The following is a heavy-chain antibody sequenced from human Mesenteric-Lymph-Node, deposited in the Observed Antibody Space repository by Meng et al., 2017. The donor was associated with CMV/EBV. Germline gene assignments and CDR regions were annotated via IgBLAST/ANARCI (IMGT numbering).Heavy chain of an antibody. D-gene: IGHD3-16*01. Sequence: SVKVSCKASGGTFSSYGLSWVRQAPGQGLEWMGGIIPIIGVTKYAKNFQGRVTITADKSTTTDYMELTSLRSEDTAVYFCAKGGFRFALDIWGHGTMVTVSS. V-gene: IGHV1-69*10. CDR1: GGTFSSYG. CDR2: IIPIIGVT. J-gene: IGHJ3*02. CDR3: AKGGFRFALDI.